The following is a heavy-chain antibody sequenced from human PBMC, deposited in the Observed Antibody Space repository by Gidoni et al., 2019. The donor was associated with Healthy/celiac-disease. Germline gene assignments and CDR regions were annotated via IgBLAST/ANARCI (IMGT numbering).Heavy chain of an antibody. CDR2: IVVGSGNT. J-gene: IGHJ4*02. CDR1: GSTFTSSA. D-gene: IGHD3-22*01. CDR3: AADYLVSGYSNY. V-gene: IGHV1-58*01. Sequence: QMQLVQSGPEVEKPGTSVKVPCKAFGSTFTSSAVQWAGQARGQRLEWIGWIVVGSGNTNYAQKFQERVTITRDMSTSTAYMELSSLRSEDPAVYYCAADYLVSGYSNYWGQGTLVTVSS.